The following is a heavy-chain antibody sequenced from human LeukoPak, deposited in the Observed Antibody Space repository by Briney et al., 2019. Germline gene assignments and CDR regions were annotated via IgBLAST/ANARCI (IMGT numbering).Heavy chain of an antibody. Sequence: GGSLRLSGAASGFTFSSYWMHWVRQAPGKGLVWVSRINTDGSSTSYADSVKGRFTISRDNAKNTLYLQMNSLRAEDTAVYYCAREGAAAGYYFDYWGQGTLVTVSS. J-gene: IGHJ4*02. CDR1: GFTFSSYW. D-gene: IGHD6-13*01. V-gene: IGHV3-74*01. CDR3: AREGAAAGYYFDY. CDR2: INTDGSST.